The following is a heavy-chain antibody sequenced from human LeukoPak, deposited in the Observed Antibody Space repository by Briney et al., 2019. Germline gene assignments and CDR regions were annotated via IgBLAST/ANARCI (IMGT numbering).Heavy chain of an antibody. CDR3: ARDENLGYGDYVPFDY. J-gene: IGHJ4*02. CDR1: GFTFSSYA. V-gene: IGHV3-30-3*01. Sequence: GGSLRLSCAASGFTFSSYAMHWVRQAPGKGLEWVAVISYDGSNKYYADSVKGRFTISRDNSKNTLYLQMNSLRAEDTAVYYCARDENLGYGDYVPFDYWGQETLVTVSS. CDR2: ISYDGSNK. D-gene: IGHD4-17*01.